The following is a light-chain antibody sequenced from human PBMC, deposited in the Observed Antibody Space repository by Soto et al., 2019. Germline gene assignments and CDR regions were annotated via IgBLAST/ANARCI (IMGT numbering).Light chain of an antibody. CDR1: QSVSSW. V-gene: IGKV1-5*01. J-gene: IGKJ1*01. Sequence: IQLTHSPCILSASLRDRVSITCGASQSVSSWLAWYQQKPGKAPKLLIYDASGLERGVPSRFSGSGSGTEFTLTISSLQPDDFATYYCQQYNSYSGWTFGQGTKVDI. CDR2: DAS. CDR3: QQYNSYSGWT.